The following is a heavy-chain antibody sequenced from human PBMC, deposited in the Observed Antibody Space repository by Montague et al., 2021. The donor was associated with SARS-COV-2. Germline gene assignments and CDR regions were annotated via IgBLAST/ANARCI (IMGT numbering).Heavy chain of an antibody. CDR1: GITVSSNY. Sequence: FLRLSCAASGITVSSNYMSWVRQAPGRGLEWVSLLYSGGSTFYADSVKGRFTISRDNSKNTLYLQMNSLRPEDTAVYYCARDLREIGGMDVWGQGTTVTVSS. D-gene: IGHD3-10*01. V-gene: IGHV3-66*02. CDR2: LYSGGST. J-gene: IGHJ6*02. CDR3: ARDLREIGGMDV.